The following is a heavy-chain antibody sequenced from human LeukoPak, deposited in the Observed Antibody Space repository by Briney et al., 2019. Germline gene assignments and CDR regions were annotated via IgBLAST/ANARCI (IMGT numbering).Heavy chain of an antibody. V-gene: IGHV1-8*01. CDR2: MNPNSGNT. D-gene: IGHD3-22*01. CDR3: ARTYYYDSSGYYNWFDP. J-gene: IGHJ5*02. CDR1: GYTFTSYD. Sequence: ASLKVSCKASGYTFTSYDINWVRQATGQGLEWMGWMNPNSGNTGYAQKFQGRVTMTRNTSISTTYMELSSLRSEDTAVYYCARTYYYDSSGYYNWFDPWGQGTLVTVSS.